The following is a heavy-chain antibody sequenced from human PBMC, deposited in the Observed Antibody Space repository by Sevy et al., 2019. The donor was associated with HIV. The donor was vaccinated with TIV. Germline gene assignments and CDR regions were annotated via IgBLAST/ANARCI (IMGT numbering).Heavy chain of an antibody. D-gene: IGHD3-3*01. CDR1: GYTFTSYG. V-gene: IGHV1-18*01. CDR2: ISAYNGNI. CDR3: ASESPPKTHSVPQFWSGSYY. J-gene: IGHJ4*02. Sequence: ASVKVSCKGSGYTFTSYGISWVRQAPGQGLEWMGWISAYNGNINYAQKLQGRVTMTTDTSTSTAYMELRSLRSDDTAVYYCASESPPKTHSVPQFWSGSYYWGQGTLVTVSS.